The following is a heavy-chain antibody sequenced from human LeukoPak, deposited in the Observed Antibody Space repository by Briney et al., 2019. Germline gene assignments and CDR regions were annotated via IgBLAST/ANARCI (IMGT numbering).Heavy chain of an antibody. CDR1: GGSFSGYY. V-gene: IGHV4-34*01. CDR2: INHSGST. D-gene: IGHD5-18*01. CDR3: ARDRRGYSYGLDY. Sequence: SETLSLTCAVYGGSFSGYYWSWIRRPPGKGLEWIGEINHSGSTNYNPSLKSRVTISVDTSKNQFSLKLSSVTAADTAVYYCARDRRGYSYGLDYWGQGTLVTVSS. J-gene: IGHJ4*02.